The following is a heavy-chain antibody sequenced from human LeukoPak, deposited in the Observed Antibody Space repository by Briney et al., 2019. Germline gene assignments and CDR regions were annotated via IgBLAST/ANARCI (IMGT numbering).Heavy chain of an antibody. V-gene: IGHV1-69*05. CDR3: ASARGRDSSGYYYSAYYYYMDV. D-gene: IGHD3-22*01. CDR2: IIPIFGTA. J-gene: IGHJ6*03. Sequence: GASVKVSCKASGYTFTGYYMHWVRQAPGQGLEWMGGIIPIFGTANYAQKFQGRVTITTDESTSTAYMELSSLRSEDTAVYYCASARGRDSSGYYYSAYYYYMDVWGKGTTVTVSS. CDR1: GYTFTGYY.